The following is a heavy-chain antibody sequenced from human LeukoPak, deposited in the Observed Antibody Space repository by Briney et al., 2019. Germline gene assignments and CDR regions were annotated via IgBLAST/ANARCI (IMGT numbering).Heavy chain of an antibody. CDR1: GGSFSGYY. J-gene: IGHJ4*02. CDR2: INHSGSA. D-gene: IGHD5-18*01. CDR3: ASRGYSYGYSDY. V-gene: IGHV4-34*01. Sequence: KPSETLSLTCAVYGGSFSGYYRSWIRQPPGKGLEWIGEINHSGSANYNPSLKSRVTISVDTSKNQFSLKLSSVTAADTAVYYCASRGYSYGYSDYWGQGTLVTVSS.